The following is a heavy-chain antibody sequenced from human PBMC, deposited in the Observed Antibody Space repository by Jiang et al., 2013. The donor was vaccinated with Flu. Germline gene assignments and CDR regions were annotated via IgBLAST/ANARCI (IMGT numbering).Heavy chain of an antibody. CDR3: ARGYSSGWYEFDY. V-gene: IGHV4-39*01. D-gene: IGHD6-19*01. Sequence: KGLEWIGSIYYSGSTYYNPSLKSRVTISVDTSKNQFSLKLSSVTAADTAVYYCARGYSSGWYEFDYWGQGTLVTVSS. J-gene: IGHJ4*02. CDR2: IYYSGST.